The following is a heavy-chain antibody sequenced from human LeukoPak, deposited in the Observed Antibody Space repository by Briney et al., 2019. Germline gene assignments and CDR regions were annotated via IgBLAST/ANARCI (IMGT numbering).Heavy chain of an antibody. D-gene: IGHD3-22*01. Sequence: GGSLRLSCAASGFTFRNYVIHWVRQAPGKGLEWVAVTSSDLNVKLYADSVKGRFTISRDNSRSTLYLQMNSLRAEDTAVYYCASRNYYDSSGYYYYYFDYWGQGILVTVSS. CDR2: TSSDLNVK. CDR3: ASRNYYDSSGYYYYYFDY. J-gene: IGHJ4*02. CDR1: GFTFRNYV. V-gene: IGHV3-30-3*01.